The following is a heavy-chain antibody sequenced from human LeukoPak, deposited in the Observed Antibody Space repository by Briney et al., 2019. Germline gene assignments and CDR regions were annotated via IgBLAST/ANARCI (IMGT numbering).Heavy chain of an antibody. Sequence: SETLPLTCTVSGGSISTSSYYWGWIRQPPGKGLEWIGSINYGGTTNYNPSLKSRVTIFVDTSKNQFSLKLRSVTAADTAAYYCARWSTTVFDYWGQGTLVTVSS. CDR2: INYGGTT. J-gene: IGHJ4*02. V-gene: IGHV4-39*01. CDR3: ARWSTTVFDY. CDR1: GGSISTSSYY. D-gene: IGHD4-17*01.